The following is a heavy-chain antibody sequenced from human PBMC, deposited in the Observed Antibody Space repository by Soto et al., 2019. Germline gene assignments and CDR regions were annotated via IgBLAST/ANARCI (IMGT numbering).Heavy chain of an antibody. V-gene: IGHV3-48*01. CDR3: ARSPATFDY. D-gene: IGHD2-15*01. J-gene: IGHJ4*02. Sequence: GGSLRLSCAASGFTFSNFRMNWVRQAPGKGLEWVSYISSGSSTVFYADSVKGRFTISRDNAKNSLYLQMNSLRAEDTAVYYCARSPATFDYWGQGTLVTVSS. CDR1: GFTFSNFR. CDR2: ISSGSSTV.